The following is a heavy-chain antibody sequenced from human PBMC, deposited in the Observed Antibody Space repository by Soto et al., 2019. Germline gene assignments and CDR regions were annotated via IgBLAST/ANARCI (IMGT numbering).Heavy chain of an antibody. D-gene: IGHD6-19*01. Sequence: QVQLVQSGAEVKKPGASVTVSCKTSGYTFSNYGINWVRQAPGQGLEWMGWISGYNGNTNYAQTGQGRVTMTTDTSTGKVYMELRSLKSDDTAIYYCSRFIMVGGWFDPNYYHGMDVWGQGTTVTGSS. V-gene: IGHV1-18*01. J-gene: IGHJ6*02. CDR3: SRFIMVGGWFDPNYYHGMDV. CDR1: GYTFSNYG. CDR2: ISGYNGNT.